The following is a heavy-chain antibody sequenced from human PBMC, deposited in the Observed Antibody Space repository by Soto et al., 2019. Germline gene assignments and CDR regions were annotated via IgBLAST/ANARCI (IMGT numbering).Heavy chain of an antibody. CDR2: IYYSGST. V-gene: IGHV4-59*01. Sequence: PSETLSLTCTVSGGSISSYYWSWIRQPPGKGLEWIGYIYYSGSTNYNPSLKSRVTISVDTSKSQFSLKLSSVTAADTAVYYCARGAGWLQFGWYYYYGMDVWGQGTTVTVSS. J-gene: IGHJ6*02. CDR1: GGSISSYY. CDR3: ARGAGWLQFGWYYYYGMDV. D-gene: IGHD5-12*01.